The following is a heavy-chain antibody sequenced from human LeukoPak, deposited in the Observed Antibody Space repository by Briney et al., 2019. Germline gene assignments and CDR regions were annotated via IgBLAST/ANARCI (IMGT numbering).Heavy chain of an antibody. CDR1: GGSISSHY. CDR3: ARVPVSWFDP. J-gene: IGHJ5*02. CDR2: IYYSGST. V-gene: IGHV4-59*11. Sequence: SETLSLTRTVSGGSISSHYWSWIRQPPGKGLEWIGYIYYSGSTNYNPSLKSRVTISVDTSKNQFSLKLSSVTAADTAVYYCARVPVSWFDPWGQGTLVTVSS.